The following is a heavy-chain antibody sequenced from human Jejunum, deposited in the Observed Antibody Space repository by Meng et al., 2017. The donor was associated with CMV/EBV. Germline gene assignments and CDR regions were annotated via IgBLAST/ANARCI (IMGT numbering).Heavy chain of an antibody. CDR2: ISPTAST. J-gene: IGHJ4*02. CDR1: W. CDR3: ARGRCTRTLCSTGTFDY. D-gene: IGHD2-2*02. V-gene: IGHV4-4*02. Sequence: WWRWLRQPPGEGLEWIGDISPTASTHYTPSLKSRVTMSIDRSKNQFSLKVTSVTAADTALYYCARGRCTRTLCSTGTFDYWGQGTLVTVSS.